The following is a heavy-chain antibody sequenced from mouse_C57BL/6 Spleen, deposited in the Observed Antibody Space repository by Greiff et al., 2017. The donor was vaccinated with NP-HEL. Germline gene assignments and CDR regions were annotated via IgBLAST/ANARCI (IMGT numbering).Heavy chain of an antibody. Sequence: VQLQQSGTELVKPGASVKLSCKASGYTFTSYWMHWVKQRPGQGLEWIGNINPSNGGTNYNEKFKSKATLTVDKSSSTAYMQLSSLTSEDSAVYYCAREGYDYEGFAYWGQGTLVTVSA. V-gene: IGHV1-53*01. CDR1: GYTFTSYW. D-gene: IGHD2-4*01. CDR2: INPSNGGT. CDR3: AREGYDYEGFAY. J-gene: IGHJ3*01.